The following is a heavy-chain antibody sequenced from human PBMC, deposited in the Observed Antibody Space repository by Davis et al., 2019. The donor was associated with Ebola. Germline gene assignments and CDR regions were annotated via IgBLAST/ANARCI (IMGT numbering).Heavy chain of an antibody. Sequence: TSYSPFFQGQVTISADRSISTAYLQWSSLKASDTAMYYCARQTTVTTDFDYWGQGTLVTVSS. J-gene: IGHJ4*02. CDR3: ARQTTVTTDFDY. CDR2: T. V-gene: IGHV5-51*01. D-gene: IGHD4-17*01.